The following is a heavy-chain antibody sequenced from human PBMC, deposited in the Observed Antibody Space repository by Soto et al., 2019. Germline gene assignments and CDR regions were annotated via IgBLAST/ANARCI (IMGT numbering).Heavy chain of an antibody. CDR3: VQGASTAPPPLDS. D-gene: IGHD1-26*01. J-gene: IGHJ4*02. Sequence: QVQLVESGGGVVQPGRSLRLSCAASGFIFRNFGMHWVRRAPGKGLEWVATISGDGNDKYYPDSMKGRFTISRDNFNNTLYLQLNSLRPEDTAVYHCVQGASTAPPPLDSWGQGVLVTVSS. CDR1: GFIFRNFG. V-gene: IGHV3-30*03. CDR2: ISGDGNDK.